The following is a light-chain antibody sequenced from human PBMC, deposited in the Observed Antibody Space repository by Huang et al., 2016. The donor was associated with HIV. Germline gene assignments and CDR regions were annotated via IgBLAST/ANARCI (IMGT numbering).Light chain of an antibody. CDR1: HDICDS. V-gene: IGKV3D-11*01. Sequence: EIVLTQSPVTLSLSPGETASLFCRASHDICDSFAWYQHRPGQAPRLLIYDTSNRATDVPARFSGSGSVTDFTLTISSLQPEDFALYYCQQRTILITFGQGTRLEI. CDR2: DTS. CDR3: QQRTILIT. J-gene: IGKJ5*01.